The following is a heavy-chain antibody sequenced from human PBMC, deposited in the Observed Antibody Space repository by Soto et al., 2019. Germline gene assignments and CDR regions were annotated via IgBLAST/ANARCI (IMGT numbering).Heavy chain of an antibody. CDR2: ISSSSSTI. V-gene: IGHV3-48*02. Sequence: PGGSLRLSCAASGFTFSSCSMNWVRQAPGKGLEWVSYISSSSSTIYYADSVKGRFTISRDNAKNSLYLQMNSLRDEDTAVYYCARELRADSSGYYYSLGAFDIWDQGTMVTVSS. CDR1: GFTFSSCS. J-gene: IGHJ3*02. D-gene: IGHD3-22*01. CDR3: ARELRADSSGYYYSLGAFDI.